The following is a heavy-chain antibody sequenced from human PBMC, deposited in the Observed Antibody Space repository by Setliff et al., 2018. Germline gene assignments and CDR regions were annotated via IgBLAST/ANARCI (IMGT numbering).Heavy chain of an antibody. CDR3: ARHTIAMSTIISYFDY. Sequence: SETLSLTCTVSGGSISSPSYFWGWVRQPPGKEMEWIATIYYSGSSYYNPSLKSRLTISVDTSKNLFSLKLSSVTTADTAVYYCARHTIAMSTIISYFDYWGQGTLVTVSS. CDR1: GGSISSPSYF. J-gene: IGHJ4*02. V-gene: IGHV4-39*01. D-gene: IGHD3-10*01. CDR2: IYYSGSS.